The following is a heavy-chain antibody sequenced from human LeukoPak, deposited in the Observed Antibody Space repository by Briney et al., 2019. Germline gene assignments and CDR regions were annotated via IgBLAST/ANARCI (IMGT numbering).Heavy chain of an antibody. Sequence: GGSLRLSCAASGFTFSNAWMSWVRQAPGKGLEWVGRIKSKTDGGTTDYAAPVKGRFTISRDDSKNTLYLQMNSLRAEDTAVYYCARVLPTNLGLLAWGQGTLVTVSS. J-gene: IGHJ4*02. D-gene: IGHD3-10*01. CDR1: GFTFSNAW. CDR2: IKSKTDGGTT. CDR3: ARVLPTNLGLLA. V-gene: IGHV3-15*01.